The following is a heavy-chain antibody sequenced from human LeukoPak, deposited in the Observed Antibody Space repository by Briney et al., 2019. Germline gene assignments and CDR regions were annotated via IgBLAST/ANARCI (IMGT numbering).Heavy chain of an antibody. CDR1: GGSFSGYY. CDR2: INHSGST. CDR3: ARVIVGATTY. Sequence: SETLSLTCAVYGGSFSGYYWSWIRQPPGKGLEWIGEINHSGSTNYNPSLKSRVTISVDTYKNQFSLKLSSVTAADTAVYYCARVIVGATTYWGQGTLVTVSS. D-gene: IGHD1-26*01. J-gene: IGHJ4*02. V-gene: IGHV4-34*01.